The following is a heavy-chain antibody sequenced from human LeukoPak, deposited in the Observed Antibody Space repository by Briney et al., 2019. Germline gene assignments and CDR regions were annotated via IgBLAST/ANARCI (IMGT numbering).Heavy chain of an antibody. D-gene: IGHD6-6*01. Sequence: PGGSLSLSCAASGFTFSSYEMNWVRQAPGKGLEWVSYISSSGSTIYYADSVKGRFTISRDNAKNSLYLQMNSLRAEDTAVYYCAGLEDYYYMDVWGQGTTVTVSS. CDR3: AGLEDYYYMDV. J-gene: IGHJ6*03. V-gene: IGHV3-48*03. CDR1: GFTFSSYE. CDR2: ISSSGSTI.